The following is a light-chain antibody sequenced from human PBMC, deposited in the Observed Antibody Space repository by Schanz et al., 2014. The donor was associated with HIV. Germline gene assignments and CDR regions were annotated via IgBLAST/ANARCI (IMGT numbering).Light chain of an antibody. CDR3: QQYYTSPPT. J-gene: IGKJ1*01. Sequence: AIQMTQSPSSLSASVGDRVTITCRASQDIRNDLGWYQQKPGKAPKLLIYAGSRLQSGVPSRFSGSGSGTDFTLTISSLQPEDFATYYCQQYYTSPPTFGQGTKVEV. CDR1: QDIRND. V-gene: IGKV1-6*01. CDR2: AGS.